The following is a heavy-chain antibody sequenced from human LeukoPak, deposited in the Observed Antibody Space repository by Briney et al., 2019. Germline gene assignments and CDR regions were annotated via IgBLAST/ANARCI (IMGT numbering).Heavy chain of an antibody. V-gene: IGHV4-30-4*01. CDR1: GGFISSGDYY. D-gene: IGHD2-2*01. Sequence: SQTLSLTCTVSGGFISSGDYYWSWIRQPPGKGLEWIGYIYYSGSTYYNPSLKSRVTISVDTSKNQFSLKLSSVTAADTAVYYCARAPRGYCSSTSCSKDYYYYGMDVWGQGTTVTVSS. J-gene: IGHJ6*02. CDR2: IYYSGST. CDR3: ARAPRGYCSSTSCSKDYYYYGMDV.